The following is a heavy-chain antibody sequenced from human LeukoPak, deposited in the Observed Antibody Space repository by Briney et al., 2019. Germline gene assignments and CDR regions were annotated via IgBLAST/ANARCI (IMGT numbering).Heavy chain of an antibody. J-gene: IGHJ4*02. CDR1: GGSISSYY. CDR3: ARATWDTAVIDY. D-gene: IGHD5-18*01. V-gene: IGHV4-59*01. CDR2: IYYSGST. Sequence: SETLSLTCTVSGGSISSYYWSWIRQPPGKGLEWIGSIYYSGSTNYNPSLKSRVTISVDMSKNQFSLKLSSVTAADTAVYYCARATWDTAVIDYWGQGTLVTVSS.